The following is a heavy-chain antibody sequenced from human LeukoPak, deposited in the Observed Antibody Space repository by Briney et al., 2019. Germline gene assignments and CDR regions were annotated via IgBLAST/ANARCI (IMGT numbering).Heavy chain of an antibody. CDR1: GGSISSGSYY. CDR2: IYTSGST. V-gene: IGHV4-61*02. J-gene: IGHJ6*03. D-gene: IGHD3-10*01. CDR3: ASDYYGSGSYRAYYYYYMDV. Sequence: PSETLSLTCTVSGGSISSGSYYWSWIRQPAGKGLEWIGRIYTSGSTNYNPSLKSRVTISVDTSKNQFSLKLSSVTAADTAVYYCASDYYGSGSYRAYYYYYMDVWGKGTTVTISS.